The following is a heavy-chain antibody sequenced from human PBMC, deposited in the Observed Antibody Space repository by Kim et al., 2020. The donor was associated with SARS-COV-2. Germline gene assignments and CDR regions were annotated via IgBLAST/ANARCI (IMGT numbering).Heavy chain of an antibody. CDR1: GCSISSSSYY. V-gene: IGHV4-39*01. J-gene: IGHJ4*02. CDR3: ARQRQWQDYFDY. CDR2: TYYSGST. Sequence: SETLSLTCTVSGCSISSSSYYWGWIRQPPGKGLEWIGSTYYSGSTFYNPSLKSRVTISVDTSKNQFSLKLSSVTAADTAVYYCARQRQWQDYFDYWGQGTLVTGSS. D-gene: IGHD6-19*01.